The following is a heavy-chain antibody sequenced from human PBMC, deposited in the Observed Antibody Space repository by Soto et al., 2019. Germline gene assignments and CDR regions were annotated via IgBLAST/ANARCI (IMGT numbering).Heavy chain of an antibody. Sequence: LLVQSGGELKQPGTSVKVSCNTSGYTFNTYFITWVRQAPGQGLEWMGWISPHNGNTNYAEKFQGRVTMTADRITKTAYMELRNLRFDDTAVYYCARDTSNSFDYWGQGTPVTVS. CDR1: GYTFNTYF. J-gene: IGHJ4*02. V-gene: IGHV1-18*01. D-gene: IGHD2-2*01. CDR3: ARDTSNSFDY. CDR2: ISPHNGNT.